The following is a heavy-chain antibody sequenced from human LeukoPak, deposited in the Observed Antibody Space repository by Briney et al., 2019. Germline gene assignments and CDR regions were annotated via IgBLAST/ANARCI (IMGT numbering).Heavy chain of an antibody. J-gene: IGHJ4*02. V-gene: IGHV3-7*04. D-gene: IGHD3-10*01. Sequence: GGALTLSCAASGFKLNSYWMSWVRQARGKGLECVANIKQDGSGIYFVGSVKGRFTISRDHAKSSLYLQMNSLRGDDTAVYCCARARYGSGGYFFDFWGQGTLVTVSS. CDR2: IKQDGSGI. CDR1: GFKLNSYW. CDR3: ARARYGSGGYFFDF.